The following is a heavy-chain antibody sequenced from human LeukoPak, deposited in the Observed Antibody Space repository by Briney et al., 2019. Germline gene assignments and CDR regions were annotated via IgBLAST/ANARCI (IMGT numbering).Heavy chain of an antibody. D-gene: IGHD6-13*01. Sequence: GTSVKVSCKASGFTFTSSAVQWVRQARGQRLEWIGWIVVGSGNTNYAQKFQERVTITRDMSTSTAYMELSSLRSEDTAVYYCAADLGYSSSWPGWYWGQGTLVTVSS. CDR2: IVVGSGNT. J-gene: IGHJ4*02. CDR1: GFTFTSSA. V-gene: IGHV1-58*01. CDR3: AADLGYSSSWPGWY.